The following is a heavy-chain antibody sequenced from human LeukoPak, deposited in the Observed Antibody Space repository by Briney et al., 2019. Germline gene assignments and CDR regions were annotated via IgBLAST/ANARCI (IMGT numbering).Heavy chain of an antibody. Sequence: SETLSLTCAVYGGSFSGYYWSWIRQPPGKGLEWIGYIYYSGSTNYNPSLKSRVTISVDTSKNQFSLKLSSVTAADTAVYYCARLGTSPHWYFDYWGQGTLVTVSS. J-gene: IGHJ4*02. V-gene: IGHV4-59*08. CDR2: IYYSGST. D-gene: IGHD1-1*01. CDR3: ARLGTSPHWYFDY. CDR1: GGSFSGYY.